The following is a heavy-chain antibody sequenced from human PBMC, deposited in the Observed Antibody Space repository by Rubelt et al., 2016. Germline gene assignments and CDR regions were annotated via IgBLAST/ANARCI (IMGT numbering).Heavy chain of an antibody. J-gene: IGHJ6*02. V-gene: IGHV4-34*01. Sequence: QVQLQQWGAGLLKPSETLSLTCAVYGGSFSGYYWSWIRQPPGKGLEWIGEITHSGSTNYNPSLKNRVTISVDTSKNQFSLRLVSVTAAETAVYYGARGDEWSCYYGRYGMDVWGQGTTVTVSS. CDR1: GGSFSGYY. CDR3: ARGDEWSCYYGRYGMDV. D-gene: IGHD3-3*01. CDR2: ITHSGST.